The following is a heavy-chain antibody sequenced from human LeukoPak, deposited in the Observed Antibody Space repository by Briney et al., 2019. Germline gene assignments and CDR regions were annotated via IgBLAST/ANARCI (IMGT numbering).Heavy chain of an antibody. J-gene: IGHJ4*02. CDR2: IIPIFGTA. V-gene: IGHV1-69*05. CDR1: GGTFSSYA. D-gene: IGHD5-12*01. Sequence: GSSVKDSCKASGGTFSSYAISWVRQAPGQGLEWMGRIIPIFGTANYAQKFQGRVTITTDESTSTAYMELSSLRSEDTAVYYCARTRRGYSGYDLWGQGTLVTVSS. CDR3: ARTRRGYSGYDL.